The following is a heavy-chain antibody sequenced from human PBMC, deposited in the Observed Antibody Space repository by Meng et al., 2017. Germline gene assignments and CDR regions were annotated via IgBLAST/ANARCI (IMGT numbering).Heavy chain of an antibody. CDR3: AREIAVAAHYYWYFDL. Sequence: QVHLQHGGSGLLKPSETLSLPCAVYGGSFSGYYWSWIRQPPGKGLEWIGEINRSGSTNYNPSLKSRVTISVDTSKNQFSLKLNSVTAADTAVYYCAREIAVAAHYYWYFDLWGRGTLVTVSS. CDR2: INRSGST. CDR1: GGSFSGYY. D-gene: IGHD6-19*01. V-gene: IGHV4-34*02. J-gene: IGHJ2*01.